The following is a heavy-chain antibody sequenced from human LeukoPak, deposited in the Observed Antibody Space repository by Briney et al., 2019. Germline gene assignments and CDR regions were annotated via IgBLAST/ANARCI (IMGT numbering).Heavy chain of an antibody. CDR3: ARDPMAGTFRAFDI. J-gene: IGHJ3*02. CDR2: IYSRGST. Sequence: PSETLSLTCTVSGGSISSYYWSWIRQHVGRGLERIGRIYSRGSTNYNPSLQSRVTMSVDTSKNQISLKLNSVTAADTAAYYCARDPMAGTFRAFDIWGQGTMVTVSS. D-gene: IGHD6-19*01. CDR1: GGSISSYY. V-gene: IGHV4-4*07.